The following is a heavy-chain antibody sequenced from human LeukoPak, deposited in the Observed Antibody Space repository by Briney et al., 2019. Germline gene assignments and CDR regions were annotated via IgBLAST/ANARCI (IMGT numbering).Heavy chain of an antibody. CDR2: ISGYNGNT. V-gene: IGHV1-18*01. CDR1: GYTLTSYG. CDR3: ARDHGRVVVTFGPFPADY. J-gene: IGHJ4*02. D-gene: IGHD3-16*01. Sequence: ASVKVSCKASGYTLTSYGISWVRQAPGQGLEWMGWISGYNGNTNYAQTLQGRVTMTTDTSTSTAYMELRSLRSDDTAVYYCARDHGRVVVTFGPFPADYWGQGTLVTVSS.